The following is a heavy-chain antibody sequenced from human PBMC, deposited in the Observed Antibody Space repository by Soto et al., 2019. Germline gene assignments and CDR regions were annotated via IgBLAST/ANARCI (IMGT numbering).Heavy chain of an antibody. V-gene: IGHV4-59*01. CDR2: IYYSGST. CDR3: ARGDSRYYYYYYYMDV. Sequence: QVQLQESGPGLVKPSETLSLTCTVSGGSISSYYWSWIRQPPGKGLEWIGYIYYSGSTNYNPSLKSRVTLSVDTSKNRFPLKLSSVTAADTAVYYCARGDSRYYYYYYYMDVWVKGTTVTVSS. CDR1: GGSISSYY. J-gene: IGHJ6*03. D-gene: IGHD6-6*01.